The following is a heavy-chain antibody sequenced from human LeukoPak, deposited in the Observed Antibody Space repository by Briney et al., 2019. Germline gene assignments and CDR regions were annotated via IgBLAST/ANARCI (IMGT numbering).Heavy chain of an antibody. Sequence: GESLKISCKCSGYSFTSYWIGWVRQMPGKGLEWTGIIYPGDSDTRYNPSFQGQVTISADKSINTVYLQWSTLKASDTAMYYCAKRAEVTRYGMDVWGQGTTVTVSS. J-gene: IGHJ6*02. CDR3: AKRAEVTRYGMDV. CDR2: IYPGDSDT. V-gene: IGHV5-51*01. D-gene: IGHD3-10*01. CDR1: GYSFTSYW.